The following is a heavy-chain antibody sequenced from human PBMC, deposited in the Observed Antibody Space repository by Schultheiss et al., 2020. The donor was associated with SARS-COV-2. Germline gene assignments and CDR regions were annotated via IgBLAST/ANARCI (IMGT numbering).Heavy chain of an antibody. CDR3: ASGRRPGYSSGWDWGTRDYYSYGVDV. CDR2: IYYSGST. D-gene: IGHD6-19*01. V-gene: IGHV4-59*01. J-gene: IGHJ6*02. CDR1: AGSIDNYY. Sequence: SQTLSLTCTVSAGSIDNYYWSWIRQPPGKGLEWIGYIYYSGSTNYNPSLKSRVTISVDTSKNQFSLKLSSVTAAETAVYYCASGRRPGYSSGWDWGTRDYYSYGVDVWGQGTTVPVSS.